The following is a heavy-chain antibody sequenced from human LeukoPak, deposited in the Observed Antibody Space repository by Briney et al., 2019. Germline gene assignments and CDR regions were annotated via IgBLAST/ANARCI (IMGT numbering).Heavy chain of an antibody. Sequence: PAASVKVSCKASGYTFTDYAIHWVRQAPGQRLEWMGWINTGNGNTRYSRKFQDRFTIARDTSASTAYMELSSLRSEDTAVYYCARDYGSGSLHYWDQGTLVTVSS. CDR2: INTGNGNT. D-gene: IGHD3-10*01. CDR1: GYTFTDYA. J-gene: IGHJ4*02. V-gene: IGHV1-3*04. CDR3: ARDYGSGSLHY.